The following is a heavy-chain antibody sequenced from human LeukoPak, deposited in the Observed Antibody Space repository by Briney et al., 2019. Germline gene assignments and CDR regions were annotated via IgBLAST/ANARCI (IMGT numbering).Heavy chain of an antibody. CDR3: AKEIWPTVTIPGWTYFDY. Sequence: PGGSLRLSCAASGFTFSSYEMNWVRQAPGKGLEWVSYISSSGSTIYYADSVLGRFTISRDNSKNTLYLQMNSLRAEDTAVYYCAKEIWPTVTIPGWTYFDYWGQGSLVTVSS. V-gene: IGHV3-48*03. J-gene: IGHJ4*02. D-gene: IGHD4-17*01. CDR1: GFTFSSYE. CDR2: ISSSGSTI.